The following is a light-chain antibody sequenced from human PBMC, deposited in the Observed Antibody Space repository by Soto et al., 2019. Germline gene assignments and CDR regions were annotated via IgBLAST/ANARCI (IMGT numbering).Light chain of an antibody. J-gene: IGLJ1*01. Sequence: QSALTQPASVSGSPGQSITISCSGTNTDVGAYDYVSWYQQHPGKAPKLILYDVINRPSGVSDRLSGSKSGNTASLTISGLQAEDEAEYFCSSYSTISNLVFGXG. CDR3: SSYSTISNLV. CDR2: DVI. V-gene: IGLV2-14*03. CDR1: NTDVGAYDY.